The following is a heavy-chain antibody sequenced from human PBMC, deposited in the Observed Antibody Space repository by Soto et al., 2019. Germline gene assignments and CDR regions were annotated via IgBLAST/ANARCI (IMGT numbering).Heavy chain of an antibody. CDR3: SNRPLPHVGSRGALDQ. J-gene: IGHJ4*01. CDR2: IYWDDDK. Sequence: QITLKESGPTLVKPTQTLTLTCTFSGFSLSTSGVGVGWIRQPPGKALEWLALIYWDDDKRYSPSLKSRLTSTQETPKKPVGLTMTHMDPVETAKYCRSNRPLPHVGSRGALDQLGQGTPGTRSS. D-gene: IGHD1-26*01. CDR1: GFSLSTSGVG. V-gene: IGHV2-5*02.